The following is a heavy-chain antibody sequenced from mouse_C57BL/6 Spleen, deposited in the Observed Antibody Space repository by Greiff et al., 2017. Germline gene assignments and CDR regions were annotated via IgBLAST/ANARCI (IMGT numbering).Heavy chain of an antibody. CDR1: GYTFTSYW. V-gene: IGHV1-50*01. Sequence: HVPLHPPWAELVKPGASVKLSCKASGYTFTSYWMQWVKQRPGQGLEWIGEIDPSDSYTNYNQKFKGKATLTVDTSSSTAYMQLSSLTSEDSAVYYCARRLVDYWGQGTTLTVSS. J-gene: IGHJ2*01. CDR3: ARRLVDY. CDR2: IDPSDSYT.